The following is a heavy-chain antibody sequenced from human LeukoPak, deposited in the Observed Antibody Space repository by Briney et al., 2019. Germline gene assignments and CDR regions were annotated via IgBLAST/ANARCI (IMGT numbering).Heavy chain of an antibody. D-gene: IGHD2-2*01. CDR3: ARSGPAGYCSSTSCSHFDY. J-gene: IGHJ4*02. Sequence: PGGSLRLSCAASGFTFSSYAMHWVRQAPGKGLEWVAVISYDGSNKYYADSVKGRFTIPRDNSKNTLYLQMNSLRAEDTAVYYCARSGPAGYCSSTSCSHFDYWGQGTLVTVSS. V-gene: IGHV3-30-3*01. CDR1: GFTFSSYA. CDR2: ISYDGSNK.